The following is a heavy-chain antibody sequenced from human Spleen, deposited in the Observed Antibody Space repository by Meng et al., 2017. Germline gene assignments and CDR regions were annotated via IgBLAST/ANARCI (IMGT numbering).Heavy chain of an antibody. J-gene: IGHJ4*02. V-gene: IGHV3-48*04. CDR3: ASTYPGDY. Sequence: GESPKISCAASGFTFSSYWMTWVRQAPGKGLEWVSYISSSGSTIYSADSVKGRFTSSRDNAKNSLYLQMNSLRAEDTAVYYCASTYPGDYWGQGTLVTVSS. CDR2: ISSSGSTI. CDR1: GFTFSSYW.